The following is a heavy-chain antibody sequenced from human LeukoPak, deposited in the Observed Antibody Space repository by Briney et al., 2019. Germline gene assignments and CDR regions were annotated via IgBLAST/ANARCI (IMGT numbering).Heavy chain of an antibody. J-gene: IGHJ3*02. D-gene: IGHD3-10*01. CDR3: AQSNGYGLVDI. V-gene: IGHV4-39*07. CDR1: GGSISSSCYY. Sequence: SETLSLTCTVSGGSISSSCYYWGWIRQPPGKGLEWIGSIFYNGSTWSSLTCRVTISIDTSKNKCSVKLNTVTAADTAVYYCAQSNGYGLVDIWGQGTMVTVSS. CDR2: IFYNGST.